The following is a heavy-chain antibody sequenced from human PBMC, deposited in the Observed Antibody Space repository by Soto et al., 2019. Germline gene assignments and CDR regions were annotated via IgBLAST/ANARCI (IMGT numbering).Heavy chain of an antibody. V-gene: IGHV2-5*02. CDR2: IYWDDDK. CDR1: GFSLTTTGVG. CDR3: AHRPSNTYGWGSSYSNWFDP. J-gene: IGHJ5*02. D-gene: IGHD3-10*01. Sequence: QITLKESGPTLVKPTQTLTLTCTFSGFSLTTTGVGVGWIRQPPGKALEWLALIYWDDDKRYNPSLTSRLTITKDTSKNQVVLTMTNMDPVDTATYYCAHRPSNTYGWGSSYSNWFDPWGLGTLVTVSS.